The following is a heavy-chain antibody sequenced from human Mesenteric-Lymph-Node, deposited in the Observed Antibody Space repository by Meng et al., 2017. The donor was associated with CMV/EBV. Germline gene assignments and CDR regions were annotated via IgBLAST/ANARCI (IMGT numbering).Heavy chain of an antibody. CDR3: ARFGSGSYLRN. V-gene: IGHV2-5*02. CDR2: ISWDDDK. CDR1: GSSLTTSGVD. J-gene: IGHJ4*02. Sequence: CTFSGSSLTTSGVDVAWIRQPPGQALEWLALISWDDDKRYSPSLKSRLTITKDTSKNQVVLTMADMNPVDTATYYCARFGSGSYLRNWGQGTLVTVSS. D-gene: IGHD3-10*01.